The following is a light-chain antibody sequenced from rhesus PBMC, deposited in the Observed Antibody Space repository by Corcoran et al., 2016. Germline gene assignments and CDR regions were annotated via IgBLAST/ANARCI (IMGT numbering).Light chain of an antibody. CDR1: ENVNNY. Sequence: DIQMTQSPSSLSASVGDRVTITCRASENVNNYLHWYQQHPGKSPKLLIDKASTLQSGVPSRFSGSGSGTDFTLTISSLQPEDFTTDYCQHSYGTPFTFGHGTKLDIK. J-gene: IGKJ3*01. CDR2: KAS. CDR3: QHSYGTPFT. V-gene: IGKV1-74*01.